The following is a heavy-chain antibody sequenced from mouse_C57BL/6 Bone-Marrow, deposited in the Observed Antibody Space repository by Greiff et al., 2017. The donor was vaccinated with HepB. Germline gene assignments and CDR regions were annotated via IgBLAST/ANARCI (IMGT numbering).Heavy chain of an antibody. CDR1: GYTFTSYW. Sequence: QVHVKQSGAELVRPGSSVKLSCKASGYTFTSYWMDWVKQRPGQGLEWIGNIYPSDSETHYNQKFKDKATLTVDTSSSTAYMQLSSLTSEDSAVYFCARSYGSSYGFAYWGQGTLVTVSA. D-gene: IGHD1-1*01. V-gene: IGHV1-61*01. CDR3: ARSYGSSYGFAY. CDR2: IYPSDSET. J-gene: IGHJ3*01.